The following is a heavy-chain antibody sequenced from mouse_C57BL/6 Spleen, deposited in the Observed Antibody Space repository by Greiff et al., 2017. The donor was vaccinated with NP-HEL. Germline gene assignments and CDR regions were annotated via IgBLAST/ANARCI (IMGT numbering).Heavy chain of an antibody. J-gene: IGHJ4*01. CDR1: GFTFSSYA. CDR3: ARDSNYDAMDY. D-gene: IGHD2-5*01. CDR2: ISDGGSYT. V-gene: IGHV5-4*01. Sequence: EVKLVESGGGLVKPGGSLKLSCAASGFTFSSYAMSWVRQTPEKRLEWVATISDGGSYTNYPDNVKGRFTISRDNAKNNLYLQMSHLKSEDTAMYYGARDSNYDAMDYWGQGTSVTVSS.